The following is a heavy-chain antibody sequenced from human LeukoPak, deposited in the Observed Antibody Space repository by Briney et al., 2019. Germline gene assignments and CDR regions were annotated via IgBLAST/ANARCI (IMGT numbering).Heavy chain of an antibody. Sequence: GGSLRLSCAASGFTFSHYGMHWVRQTPGAGLEWVAVIWSDGSDKYYAKSVKGRFTISRDSSKNILSLQMNNLRAEDTAVYYCARVGDHFHWYLDLWGRGTLVTVSS. CDR2: IWSDGSDK. V-gene: IGHV3-33*01. CDR3: ARVGDHFHWYLDL. D-gene: IGHD3-10*01. CDR1: GFTFSHYG. J-gene: IGHJ2*01.